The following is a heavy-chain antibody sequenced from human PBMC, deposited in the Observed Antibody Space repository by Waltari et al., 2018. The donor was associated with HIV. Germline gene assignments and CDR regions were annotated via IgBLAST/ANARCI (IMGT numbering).Heavy chain of an antibody. CDR3: ARDLGIAAAGSFNWFDP. CDR2: IIPIFGTA. D-gene: IGHD6-13*01. Sequence: QVQLVQSGAEVKKPGSSVKVSCTASGGTFSSYAISWVRQAPGQGLEWMGGIIPIFGTANYAQKFQGRVTITADESTSTAYMELSSLRSEDTAVYYCARDLGIAAAGSFNWFDPWGQGTLVTVSS. V-gene: IGHV1-69*01. J-gene: IGHJ5*02. CDR1: GGTFSSYA.